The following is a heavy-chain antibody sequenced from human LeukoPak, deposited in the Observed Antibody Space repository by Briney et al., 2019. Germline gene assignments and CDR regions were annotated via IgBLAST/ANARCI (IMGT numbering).Heavy chain of an antibody. CDR3: VKDSYYDSSGELDY. CDR1: GFTFSSYA. J-gene: IGHJ4*02. CDR2: ISSSSSYI. V-gene: IGHV3-21*01. Sequence: GGSLRLSCAASGFTFSSYAMSWVRQAPGKGLEWVSSISSSSSYIYYADSVKGRFTISRDNAKNSLYLQMNSLRVEDTAVYYCVKDSYYDSSGELDYWGQGTLVTVSS. D-gene: IGHD3-22*01.